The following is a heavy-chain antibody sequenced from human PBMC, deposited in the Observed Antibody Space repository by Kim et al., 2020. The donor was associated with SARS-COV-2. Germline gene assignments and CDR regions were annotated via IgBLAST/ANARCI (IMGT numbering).Heavy chain of an antibody. Sequence: SETLSLTCTVSGGSISSSSYYWGWIRQPPGKGLEWIGSIYYSGSTYYNPSLKSRVTISVDTSKNQFSLKLSSVTAADTAVYYCARRAILLTTPLKYYYYYGMDVWGQGTTVTVSS. CDR3: ARRAILLTTPLKYYYYYGMDV. J-gene: IGHJ6*02. CDR1: GGSISSSSYY. CDR2: IYYSGST. V-gene: IGHV4-39*01. D-gene: IGHD2-15*01.